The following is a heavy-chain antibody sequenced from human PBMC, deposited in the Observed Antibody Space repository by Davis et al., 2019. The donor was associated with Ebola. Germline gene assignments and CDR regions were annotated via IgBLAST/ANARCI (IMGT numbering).Heavy chain of an antibody. D-gene: IGHD3-10*01. V-gene: IGHV1-18*04. CDR1: GYTFSGYY. J-gene: IGHJ6*04. CDR3: ARVARRWFGELLYYYYGMDV. Sequence: ASVKVSCKASGYTFSGYYINWVRQAPGQGLEWMGWISAYNGNTNYAQKLQGRVTMTTDTSTSTAYMELRSLRSDDTAVYYCARVARRWFGELLYYYYGMDVWGKGTTVTVSS. CDR2: ISAYNGNT.